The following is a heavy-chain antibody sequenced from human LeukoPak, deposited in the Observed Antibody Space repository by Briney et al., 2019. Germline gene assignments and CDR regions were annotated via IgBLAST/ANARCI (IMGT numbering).Heavy chain of an antibody. CDR2: ISSSGGST. CDR1: GFTFSSYA. Sequence: GGSLRLSCAASGFTFSSYAMHWVRQAPGKGLEYVSAISSSGGSTYYANSVKGRFTISRDNSKNTLYLQMGSLRAEDMAVYYCARDHGPGGFDYWGQGTLVTVSS. D-gene: IGHD2-15*01. CDR3: ARDHGPGGFDY. V-gene: IGHV3-64*01. J-gene: IGHJ4*02.